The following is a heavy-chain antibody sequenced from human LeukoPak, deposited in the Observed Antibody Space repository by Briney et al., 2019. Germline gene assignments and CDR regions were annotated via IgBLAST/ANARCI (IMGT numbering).Heavy chain of an antibody. CDR1: GYTFTSYG. CDR2: ISAYNGNT. D-gene: IGHD2-21*02. CDR3: ARDKTVYCGGDCYSNYYYGMDV. V-gene: IGHV1-18*01. J-gene: IGHJ6*02. Sequence: GASVKVSCKASGYTFTSYGISWVRQAPGQGLEWMGWISAYNGNTNCAQKLQDRVTMTTDTSTGTAYMELRSLRSDDTAVYYCARDKTVYCGGDCYSNYYYGMDVWGQGTTVTVSS.